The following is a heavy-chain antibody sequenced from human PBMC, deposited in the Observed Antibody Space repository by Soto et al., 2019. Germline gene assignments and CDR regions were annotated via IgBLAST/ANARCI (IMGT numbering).Heavy chain of an antibody. CDR1: GFTFSVYA. CDR3: ASLGVGYCANYYYYYGMDV. J-gene: IGHJ6*02. Sequence: GGSLRLSCAATGFTFSVYAMTWVRQAPGKGLEWVSAVTANGGSTYSADSVKGRFTISRDNSKNTLFLQMNSLRAEDTAVYYCASLGVGYCANYYYYYGMDVWGQGTTVTVSS. V-gene: IGHV3-23*01. CDR2: VTANGGST. D-gene: IGHD1-26*01.